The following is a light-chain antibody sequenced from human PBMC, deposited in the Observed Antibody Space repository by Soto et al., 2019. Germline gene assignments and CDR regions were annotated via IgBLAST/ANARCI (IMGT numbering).Light chain of an antibody. CDR3: QQRSNWPPVT. J-gene: IGKJ4*01. CDR1: QSVSSY. V-gene: IGKV3-11*01. Sequence: EIVLTQSPATLSLSPGERATLSCRASQSVSSYLAWYQQKPGQAPRLLIYDASNRATGIPARFSGSGSGTDFTSTISSLEPEDFAIYYCQQRSNWPPVTIGGGTKVEIK. CDR2: DAS.